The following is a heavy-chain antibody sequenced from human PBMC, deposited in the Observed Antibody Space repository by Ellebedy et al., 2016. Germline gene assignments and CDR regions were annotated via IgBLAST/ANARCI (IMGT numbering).Heavy chain of an antibody. D-gene: IGHD3-3*01. V-gene: IGHV4-4*07. Sequence: SETLSLTXIVSDDSFKKYHWSWIRQPAGKGLEWIGRVSTSGSTNYNPSLKSRVTMSVDTSKNQFSLKLTSVTAADTAVYYCARVTYYDFWSGYYMNYYYFMDVWGKGTTVTVSS. CDR3: ARVTYYDFWSGYYMNYYYFMDV. CDR1: DDSFKKYH. J-gene: IGHJ6*03. CDR2: VSTSGST.